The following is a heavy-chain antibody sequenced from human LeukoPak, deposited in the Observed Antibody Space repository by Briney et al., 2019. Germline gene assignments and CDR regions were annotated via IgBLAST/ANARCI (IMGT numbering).Heavy chain of an antibody. V-gene: IGHV3-21*01. CDR1: GFTFSSHS. Sequence: WGSLRLSCAASGFTFSSHSMNWVRQAPGKGLEWVSSISGSSSYIYYADSVKGRFTISRDNAKNSLYLQMNSLRAEDTAVYYCARALGAFDIWGQGTMVTASS. CDR2: ISGSSSYI. CDR3: ARALGAFDI. J-gene: IGHJ3*02.